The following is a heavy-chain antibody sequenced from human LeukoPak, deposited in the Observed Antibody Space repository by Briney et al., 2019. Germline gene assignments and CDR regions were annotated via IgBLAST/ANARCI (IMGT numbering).Heavy chain of an antibody. Sequence: SETLSLTCTVSGGSISSGDYYWSWIRQPPGKGLEWIGYIYHSGSTYYNPSLKSRVTISVDKSKNQFSLKVNSVTATDTAVYYCARPQPPPGPVVYDYWGQGTLVTVSS. D-gene: IGHD2-8*02. CDR1: GGSISSGDYY. J-gene: IGHJ4*02. CDR3: ARPQPPPGPVVYDY. CDR2: IYHSGST. V-gene: IGHV4-30-2*01.